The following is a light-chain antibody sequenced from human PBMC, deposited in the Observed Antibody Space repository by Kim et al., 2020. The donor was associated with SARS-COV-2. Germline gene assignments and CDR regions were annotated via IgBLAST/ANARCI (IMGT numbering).Light chain of an antibody. CDR2: QDT. CDR3: QTWDKTTAV. V-gene: IGLV3-1*01. J-gene: IGLJ3*02. CDR1: KLEDKY. Sequence: SVSPGQTARVTCSGDKLEDKYSSWYQQKPGQSPVLVIYQDTKRPSGIPDRFSASISGNTATLTISGTQPLDEADYYCQTWDKTTAVFGGGTKVTVL.